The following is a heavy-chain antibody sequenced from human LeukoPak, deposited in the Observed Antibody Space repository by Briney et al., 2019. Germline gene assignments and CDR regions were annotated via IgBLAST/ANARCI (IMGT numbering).Heavy chain of an antibody. CDR1: GFTFSSYA. CDR2: ISGSGGST. Sequence: GGSLRLSRAASGFTFSSYAMSWVRQAPGKGLEWVSAISGSGGSTYYADSVKGRFTISRDNSKNTLYLQMNSLRAEDTAVYYCARYYDFWSGPYYFDYWGQGTLVTVSS. CDR3: ARYYDFWSGPYYFDY. D-gene: IGHD3-3*01. V-gene: IGHV3-23*01. J-gene: IGHJ4*02.